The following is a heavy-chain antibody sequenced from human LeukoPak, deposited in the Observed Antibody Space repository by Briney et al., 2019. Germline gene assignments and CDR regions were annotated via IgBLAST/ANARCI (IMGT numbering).Heavy chain of an antibody. CDR3: ARDYSPGRSSTSCYDY. CDR1: GFTFDDYG. V-gene: IGHV3-20*04. Sequence: GGSLRLSCAASGFTFDDYGMSWVRQAPGKGLEWVSGINWNGGSTGYADSVKGRFTISRDNAKNSLYLQMNSLRAEDTALYYCARDYSPGRSSTSCYDYWGQGTLVTVSP. J-gene: IGHJ4*02. CDR2: INWNGGST. D-gene: IGHD2-2*01.